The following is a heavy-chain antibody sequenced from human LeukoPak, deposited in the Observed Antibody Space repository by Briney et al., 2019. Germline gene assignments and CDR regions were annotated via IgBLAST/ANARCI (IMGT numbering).Heavy chain of an antibody. CDR2: IYTSGST. V-gene: IGHV4-4*07. D-gene: IGHD3-22*01. CDR3: ARVHSYDSSGY. CDR1: GGSISSYS. Sequence: PSETLSLTCTVSGGSISSYSWSWIRQHAGKGLEWIGHIYTSGSTNYNPSLKSRVTMSVDTSKNQFSLKLSSVTAADTAVYYCARVHSYDSSGYWGQGTLVTVSS. J-gene: IGHJ4*02.